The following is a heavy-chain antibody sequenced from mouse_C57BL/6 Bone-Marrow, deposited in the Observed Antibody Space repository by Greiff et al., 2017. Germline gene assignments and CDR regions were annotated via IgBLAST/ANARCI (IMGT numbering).Heavy chain of an antibody. CDR1: GYTFTNYW. J-gene: IGHJ4*01. Sequence: QVQLQQSGAELVRPGTSVKMSCKASGYTFTNYWIGWAKQRPGHGLEWIGDIYPGGGYTNYNEKFKGKATLTADKSSSTAYMQFSSLTSEDSAIYYCARCYDGYDVYAMDYWGQGTSVTVSS. V-gene: IGHV1-63*01. D-gene: IGHD2-3*01. CDR3: ARCYDGYDVYAMDY. CDR2: IYPGGGYT.